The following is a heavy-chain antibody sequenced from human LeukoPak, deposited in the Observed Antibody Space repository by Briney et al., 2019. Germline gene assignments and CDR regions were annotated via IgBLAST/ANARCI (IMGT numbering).Heavy chain of an antibody. CDR2: INHSGST. D-gene: IGHD3-10*01. Sequence: SETLSLTCAVYGGSFSGYYWSWIRQPPGKGLEWIGEINHSGSTNYNPSLKSRVTISVDTSKNQFSLKLSSVTAADTAVYYCALRHPYYYGSGSYNYWGQGTLVTVSS. CDR3: ALRHPYYYGSGSYNY. CDR1: GGSFSGYY. V-gene: IGHV4-34*01. J-gene: IGHJ4*02.